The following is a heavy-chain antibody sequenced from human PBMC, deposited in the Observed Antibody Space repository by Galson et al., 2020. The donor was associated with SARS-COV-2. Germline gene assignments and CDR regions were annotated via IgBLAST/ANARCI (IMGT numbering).Heavy chain of an antibody. CDR3: TKGLSNYLWGSFRDS. V-gene: IGHV3-9*01. J-gene: IGHJ4*02. D-gene: IGHD3-16*02. Sequence: GGSLRLSCAASGFTFDDYAMHWVRQAPGKGLEWVSGINWNSGAMGYVDSVKGRFLISRDNAKNSLYLQMNRLRPEDTALYFCTKGLSNYLWGSFRDSWGQGTLVTVSS. CDR2: INWNSGAM. CDR1: GFTFDDYA.